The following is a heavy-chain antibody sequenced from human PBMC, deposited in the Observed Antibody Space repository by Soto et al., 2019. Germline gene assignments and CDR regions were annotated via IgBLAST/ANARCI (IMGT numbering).Heavy chain of an antibody. Sequence: KTSLTLSLPCSVSGGSLSSGGYYWIWIRHHPGKGLEWIGYVYYSGSTYYNPSLKSRVTISVDTSKNQFSLKLSSVTGTDTAVYYCARAKEPRTRRSGTAAAGTGGWFDPWGQGTLVTVSS. V-gene: IGHV4-31*03. CDR1: GGSLSSGGYY. CDR2: VYYSGST. J-gene: IGHJ5*02. CDR3: ARAKEPRTRRSGTAAAGTGGWFDP. D-gene: IGHD6-13*01.